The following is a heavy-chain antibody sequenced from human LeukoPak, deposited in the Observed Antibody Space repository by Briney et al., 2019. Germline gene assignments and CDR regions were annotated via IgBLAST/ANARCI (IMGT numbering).Heavy chain of an antibody. Sequence: SETLSLTCTVSGGSISSYYWNWIRQPPGKGLEWCGYIYYSGSTNYNPSLKSRVTISVDTSKNQFSLKLSSVTAADTAVYFCARQLRGEAVAGHLQPFDYWGQGTLVTVSS. CDR1: GGSISSYY. CDR2: IYYSGST. V-gene: IGHV4-59*08. D-gene: IGHD6-19*01. J-gene: IGHJ4*02. CDR3: ARQLRGEAVAGHLQPFDY.